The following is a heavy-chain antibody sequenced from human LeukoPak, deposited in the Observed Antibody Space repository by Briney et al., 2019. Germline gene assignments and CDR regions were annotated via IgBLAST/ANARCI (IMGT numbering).Heavy chain of an antibody. CDR2: IKQDGSEK. Sequence: GGSLRLSCAVSGFNFSSYWMSWVRQAPGKGLEWVANIKQDGSEKYYVDSVKGRFTISRDNAQNSLYLQMNSLRVEDTAVYYCARSFGDWGQGTLVTVSS. CDR1: GFNFSSYW. D-gene: IGHD3-16*01. J-gene: IGHJ4*02. V-gene: IGHV3-7*01. CDR3: ARSFGD.